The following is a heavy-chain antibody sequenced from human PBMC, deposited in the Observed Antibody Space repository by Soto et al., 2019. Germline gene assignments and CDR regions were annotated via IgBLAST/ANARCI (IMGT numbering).Heavy chain of an antibody. J-gene: IGHJ1*01. CDR1: GYLFTAYS. CDR3: AREENCSGGTCYSEYFHR. CDR2: VNPSGGST. Sequence: PSVKFSCKASGYLFTAYSMHWVRLAPGQGLEWMGVVNPSGGSTKYAQNFQGRVTMTRDTSTTTIYMELSSLRSDDTAIYYCAREENCSGGTCYSEYFHRWGQGTLVTVSS. D-gene: IGHD2-15*01. V-gene: IGHV1-46*01.